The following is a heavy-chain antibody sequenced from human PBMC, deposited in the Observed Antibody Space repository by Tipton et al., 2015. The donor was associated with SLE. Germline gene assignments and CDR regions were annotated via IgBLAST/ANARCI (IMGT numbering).Heavy chain of an antibody. CDR2: IYYSGST. V-gene: IGHV4-39*07. CDR1: GGSISSSSYY. D-gene: IGHD3-22*01. Sequence: TLSLTCTVSGGSISSSSYYWGWIRQPPGKGLECIGYIYYSGSTYYNPSLKSRVTISVDTSKNQFSLQLNSVTPEDTAVYYCARDLGAHRAYYYDSSGYYPYYFDYWGQGTLVTVSS. J-gene: IGHJ4*02. CDR3: ARDLGAHRAYYYDSSGYYPYYFDY.